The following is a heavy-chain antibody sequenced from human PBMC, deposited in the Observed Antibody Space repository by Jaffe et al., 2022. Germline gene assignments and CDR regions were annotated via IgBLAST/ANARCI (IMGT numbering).Heavy chain of an antibody. V-gene: IGHV3-48*03. J-gene: IGHJ4*02. Sequence: EVQLVESGGGLVQPGGSLRLSCAASGFTFSSYEMNWVRQAPGKGLEWVSYISSSGSTIYYADSVKGRFTISRDNAKNSLYLQMNSLRAEDTAVYYCARYLRYYYDSSGYRAPRAFDYWGQGTLVTVSS. CDR2: ISSSGSTI. D-gene: IGHD3-22*01. CDR1: GFTFSSYE. CDR3: ARYLRYYYDSSGYRAPRAFDY.